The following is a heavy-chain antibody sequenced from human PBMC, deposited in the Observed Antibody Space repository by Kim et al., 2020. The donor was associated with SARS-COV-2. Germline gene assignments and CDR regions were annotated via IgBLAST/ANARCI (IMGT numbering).Heavy chain of an antibody. CDR3: ARGSGGITGTRGYYYGMDV. Sequence: SETLSLTCAVYGGSFSGYYWSWIRQPPGKGLEWIGEINHSGSTNYNPSLKSRVTISVDTSKNQFSLKLSSVTAADTAVYYCARGSGGITGTRGYYYGMDVWGQGTTVTVSS. CDR1: GGSFSGYY. D-gene: IGHD1-7*01. V-gene: IGHV4-34*01. J-gene: IGHJ6*02. CDR2: INHSGST.